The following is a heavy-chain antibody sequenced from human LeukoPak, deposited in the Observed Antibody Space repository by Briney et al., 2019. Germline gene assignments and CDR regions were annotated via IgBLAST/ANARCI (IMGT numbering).Heavy chain of an antibody. CDR1: GFTFSSFG. Sequence: GGSMRHSCLASGFTFSSFGMHWVRQTPGKGLEWVAFIPHDGSNKHYADSVSGRFTISRDNSGNTLYLHMNSLRTEDTAVYYCAKKWEYCTSAGCYSGLLDFWGQGTLVTVS. CDR2: IPHDGSNK. J-gene: IGHJ4*02. CDR3: AKKWEYCTSAGCYSGLLDF. D-gene: IGHD2-15*01. V-gene: IGHV3-30*02.